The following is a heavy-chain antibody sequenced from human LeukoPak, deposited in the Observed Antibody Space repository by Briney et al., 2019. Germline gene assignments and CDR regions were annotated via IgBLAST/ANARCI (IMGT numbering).Heavy chain of an antibody. D-gene: IGHD5-18*01. CDR3: ARSREVDTSMVTGAQKGYYYYMGV. J-gene: IGHJ6*03. Sequence: GGSLDISLKGPGYSFTNFWFGWVPQIPGKGRDWFGVFYSGESDPRYRPSFQGQLDISADKSISTAYLQLSRLKASDTAIYYCARSREVDTSMVTGAQKGYYYYMGVWGKGTTVTVSS. V-gene: IGHV5-51*01. CDR2: FYSGESDP. CDR1: GYSFTNFW.